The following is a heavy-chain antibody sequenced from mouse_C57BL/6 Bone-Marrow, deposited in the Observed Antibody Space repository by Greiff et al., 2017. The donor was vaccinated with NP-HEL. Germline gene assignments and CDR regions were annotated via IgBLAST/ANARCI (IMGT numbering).Heavy chain of an antibody. CDR2: INPNNGGT. J-gene: IGHJ4*01. CDR3: ARDYRYAMDY. Sequence: EVMLVESGPELVKPGASVKISCKASGYTFTDYYMNWVKQSHGKSLEWIGDINPNNGGTSYNQKFKGKATLTVDKSSSTAYMELRSLTSEDSAVYYCARDYRYAMDYWGQGTSVTVSS. CDR1: GYTFTDYY. D-gene: IGHD2-14*01. V-gene: IGHV1-26*01.